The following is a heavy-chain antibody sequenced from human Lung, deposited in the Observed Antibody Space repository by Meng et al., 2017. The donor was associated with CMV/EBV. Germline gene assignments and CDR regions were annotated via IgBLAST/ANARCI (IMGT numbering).Heavy chain of an antibody. CDR3: ARILKRLGLDY. Sequence: SETLSLXCTVSGGSISSSSYYWGWLRQPPGKGLEWIGSIYYSGYTYYNPSLKSRVSISVDTSKNQFSLKMSSVTAADTAVYYCARILKRLGLDYWGQGSXVTVSS. V-gene: IGHV4-39*01. CDR2: IYYSGYT. J-gene: IGHJ4*02. D-gene: IGHD2-15*01. CDR1: GGSISSSSYY.